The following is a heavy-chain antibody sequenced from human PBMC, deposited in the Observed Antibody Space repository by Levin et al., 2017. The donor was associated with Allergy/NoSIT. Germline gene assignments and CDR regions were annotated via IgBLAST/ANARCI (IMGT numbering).Heavy chain of an antibody. CDR3: ADLGRSYGLDV. V-gene: IGHV3-72*01. CDR2: ITSKGNSYSS. Sequence: GESLKISCAASGFSFSDHYMDWVRQAPGKGLEWVGRITSKGNSYSSEYAASVRGRFTISRDDSENSVYLQMNSLKTEDTAVYYCADLGRSYGLDVWGQGTTVTVSS. D-gene: IGHD1-26*01. CDR1: GFSFSDHY. J-gene: IGHJ6*02.